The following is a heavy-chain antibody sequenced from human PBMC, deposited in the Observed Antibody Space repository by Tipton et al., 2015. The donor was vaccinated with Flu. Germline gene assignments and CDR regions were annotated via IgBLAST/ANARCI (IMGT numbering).Heavy chain of an antibody. J-gene: IGHJ4*02. D-gene: IGHD3-9*01. CDR1: VGSISSSSYY. V-gene: IGHV4-39*07. Sequence: TLSLTCTVSVGSISSSSYYWGWIRQPPGKGLEWIGSIYYSGSTYYNPSPKSRVTITVDTSKNQFSLKLSSVTAADTAVYYCARGSAPNSDILTEKYYFDYWGQGTLVTVSS. CDR2: IYYSGST. CDR3: ARGSAPNSDILTEKYYFDY.